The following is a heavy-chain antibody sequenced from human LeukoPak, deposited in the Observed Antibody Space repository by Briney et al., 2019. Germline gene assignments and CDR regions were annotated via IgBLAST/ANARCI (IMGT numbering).Heavy chain of an antibody. J-gene: IGHJ4*02. Sequence: ASVKVSFKASGYTFTTFGITWVRQAPGQGREGMGWISTYNGNTNYAQNLQGRVTMTTDTSTSTAYMELRSLTSDDTAVYYCARVGADCSDGNCYWGQGTLVTVSS. V-gene: IGHV1-18*01. CDR3: ARVGADCSDGNCY. D-gene: IGHD2-15*01. CDR2: ISTYNGNT. CDR1: GYTFTTFG.